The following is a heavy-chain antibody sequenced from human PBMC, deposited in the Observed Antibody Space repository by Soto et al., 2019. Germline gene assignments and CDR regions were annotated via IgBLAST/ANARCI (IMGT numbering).Heavy chain of an antibody. CDR1: GFTFSSYA. D-gene: IGHD3-22*01. V-gene: IGHV3-23*01. CDR2: ISGSGGST. CDR3: AKDLPYDSSGEAEYFQH. Sequence: QPGGSLRLSCAASGFTFSSYAMSWVRQAPGKGLEWVSAISGSGGSTYYADSVKGRFTISRDNSKNTLYLQMNSLRAEDTAVYYCAKDLPYDSSGEAEYFQHWGQGTLVTVSS. J-gene: IGHJ1*01.